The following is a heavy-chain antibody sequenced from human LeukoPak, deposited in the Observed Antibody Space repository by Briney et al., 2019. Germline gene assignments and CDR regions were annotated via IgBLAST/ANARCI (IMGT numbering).Heavy chain of an antibody. CDR2: INWNGAST. CDR1: GFNFDDNG. D-gene: IGHD5-12*01. CDR3: ARSSYSGEEDAFNL. J-gene: IGHJ3*01. V-gene: IGHV3-20*04. Sequence: GGSLRLSCAASGFNFDDNGMTWVRQVPGKGLEWVCGINWNGASTGYAESVKGRFTISRDNAKNSLYLQMNSLRAEDTALYYCARSSYSGEEDAFNLWGQGTMVTVSS.